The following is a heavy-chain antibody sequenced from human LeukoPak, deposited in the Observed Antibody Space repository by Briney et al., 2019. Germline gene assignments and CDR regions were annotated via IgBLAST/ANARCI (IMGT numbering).Heavy chain of an antibody. Sequence: GGSLRLSCAASGFTFSSFGMHWVRQSPGKGREWVAVIWYDGSTKVYADSVKGRCTISRENSRTTLYLQVNSLSAEDTAVYYCARDRYSSMWSVFEYWGQGALVTVSS. V-gene: IGHV3-33*01. CDR3: ARDRYSSMWSVFEY. CDR2: IWYDGSTK. D-gene: IGHD6-19*01. J-gene: IGHJ4*02. CDR1: GFTFSSFG.